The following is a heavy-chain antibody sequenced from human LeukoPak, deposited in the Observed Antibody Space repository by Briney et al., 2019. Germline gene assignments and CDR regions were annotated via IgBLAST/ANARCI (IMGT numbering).Heavy chain of an antibody. V-gene: IGHV3-20*04. CDR3: ARVRDSSSHMDV. CDR1: GFNFEDYA. CDR2: ISAKGGSI. Sequence: GGSLRLSCVASGFNFEDYAMNWVRQVPGKGLEWVSIISAKGGSIGYANSVKGRFTISRDNAKNSLYLQMNSLRAEDTAVYYCARVRDSSSHMDVWGKGTTVTVSS. D-gene: IGHD6-6*01. J-gene: IGHJ6*03.